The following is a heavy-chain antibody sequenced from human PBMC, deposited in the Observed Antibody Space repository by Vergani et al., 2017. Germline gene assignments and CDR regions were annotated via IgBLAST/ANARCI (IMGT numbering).Heavy chain of an antibody. D-gene: IGHD3-22*01. CDR1: GFPFSSYW. V-gene: IGHV3-7*01. Sequence: EVQLVESGGGLVQPGGSLRLSCAASGFPFSSYWMSWVRQAPGKGLEWVANIKQDGSEKYYVDSVKGRFTISRDNAKNSLYLQMNSLRAEDTAVYYCARDEYYDSSGYYWGQGTLVTVAS. CDR2: IKQDGSEK. J-gene: IGHJ4*02. CDR3: ARDEYYDSSGYY.